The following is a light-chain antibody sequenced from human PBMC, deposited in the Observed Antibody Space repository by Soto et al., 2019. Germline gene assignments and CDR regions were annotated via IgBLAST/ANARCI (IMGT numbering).Light chain of an antibody. V-gene: IGKV1-5*01. J-gene: IGKJ1*01. Sequence: DIQMTQSPSTLSASVGNRIAITFRASKSVRSWLAWSQQKPGKAPKLLIYEAASLESGFPSRCSGSGSGTENTLTIISLHSDDFSTDYFQHYNSAPWTFGQGTKVEI. CDR2: EAA. CDR3: QHYNSAPWT. CDR1: KSVRSW.